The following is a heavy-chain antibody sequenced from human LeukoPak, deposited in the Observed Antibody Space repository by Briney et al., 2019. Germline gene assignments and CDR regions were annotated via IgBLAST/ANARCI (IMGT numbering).Heavy chain of an antibody. J-gene: IGHJ5*02. Sequence: PGGSLRLSCAASGFTFSDYYMSWIRQAPGKGLEWVSYISSSGSTIYYADSVKGRFTISSDNAKNSLYLQMNSLRAEETAVYYCARGAQDYGSGSDYNVNNWFDPWGQGTLVTVSS. V-gene: IGHV3-11*04. CDR3: ARGAQDYGSGSDYNVNNWFDP. D-gene: IGHD3-10*01. CDR2: ISSSGSTI. CDR1: GFTFSDYY.